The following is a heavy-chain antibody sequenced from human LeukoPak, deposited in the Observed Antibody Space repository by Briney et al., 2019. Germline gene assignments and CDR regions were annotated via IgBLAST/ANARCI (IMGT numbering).Heavy chain of an antibody. J-gene: IGHJ6*02. V-gene: IGHV6-1*01. CDR3: ARDSRYFDWLPYYYYGMDV. CDR2: TYYKSKWYN. Sequence: SQTLSLTCAISGDSVSVNSDVWNWIRQSPSRGLEWLGRTYYKSKWYNDYAVSVKSRITISPDTSKNQFSLQLKSVTPEYTAVYYCARDSRYFDWLPYYYYGMDVWGQGTTVTVSS. CDR1: GDSVSVNSDV. D-gene: IGHD3-9*01.